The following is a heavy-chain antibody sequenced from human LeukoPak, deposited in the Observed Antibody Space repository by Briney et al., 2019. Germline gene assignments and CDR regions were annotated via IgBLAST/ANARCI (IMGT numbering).Heavy chain of an antibody. V-gene: IGHV4-34*01. CDR1: GGSFSGYY. CDR3: ARTDFWSGYFFDY. D-gene: IGHD3-3*01. J-gene: IGHJ4*02. Sequence: SETLSLTCAVYGGSFSGYYWSWIRQPPGKGLEWIGEINHSGSTNYNPSLKSRVTISVATSKNQFSLKLSSVTAADTAVYYCARTDFWSGYFFDYWGQGTLVTVSS. CDR2: INHSGST.